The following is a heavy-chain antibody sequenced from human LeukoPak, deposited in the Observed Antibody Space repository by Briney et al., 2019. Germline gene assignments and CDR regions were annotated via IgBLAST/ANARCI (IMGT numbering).Heavy chain of an antibody. D-gene: IGHD6-13*01. CDR2: IIPILGIA. CDR3: ARGTGYSLTYYYYGMDV. Sequence: SVKVSCKASGYTFTSYYMHWVRQAPGQGLEWMGRIIPILGIANYAQKFQGRVTITADKSTSTAYMELSSLRSEDTAVYYCARGTGYSLTYYYYGMDVWGQGTTVTVSS. J-gene: IGHJ6*02. CDR1: GYTFTSYY. V-gene: IGHV1-69*04.